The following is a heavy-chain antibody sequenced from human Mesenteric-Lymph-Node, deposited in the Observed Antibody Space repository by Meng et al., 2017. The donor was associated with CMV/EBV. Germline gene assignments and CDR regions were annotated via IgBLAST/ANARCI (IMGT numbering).Heavy chain of an antibody. J-gene: IGHJ6*02. D-gene: IGHD3-10*01. Sequence: SETLSLTCTVSGGSISSYYWSWIRQPPGKGLEWIGYIYYSGSTNYNPSLKSRVTISVDTSKNQFSLKLSSVTAADTAVYYCAREVLLDPYYGMDVWGQGTTVTVSS. CDR1: GGSISSYY. CDR2: IYYSGST. V-gene: IGHV4-59*01. CDR3: AREVLLDPYYGMDV.